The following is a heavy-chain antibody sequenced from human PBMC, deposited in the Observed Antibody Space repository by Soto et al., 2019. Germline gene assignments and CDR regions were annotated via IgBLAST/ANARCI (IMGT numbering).Heavy chain of an antibody. CDR1: GFTFSSYA. CDR2: ISGSGGST. CDR3: AKDTGGSPYYGMDV. J-gene: IGHJ6*02. Sequence: EVQLLESGGGLVQPGGSLRLSCAASGFTFSSYAMRWVRQAPGKGLEWVSAISGSGGSTYYADSVKGRFTISRDNSKNTLYLQMNSLRAEDTAVYYCAKDTGGSPYYGMDVWGQGTTVTVSS. D-gene: IGHD1-26*01. V-gene: IGHV3-23*01.